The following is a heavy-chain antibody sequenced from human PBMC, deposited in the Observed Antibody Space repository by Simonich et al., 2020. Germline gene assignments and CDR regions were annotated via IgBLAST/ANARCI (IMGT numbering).Heavy chain of an antibody. CDR1: GFTFDDYA. CDR3: AKDGGYCTNGVCYYFDY. V-gene: IGHV3-9*01. CDR2: SSWNSGSI. Sequence: EVQLVESGGGLVQPGRSLRLSCAASGFTFDDYAMHWVRQAPGEGLGGVSGSSWNSGSIGYADSVKGRFTISRDNAKNSLYLQMNSLRAEDTALYYCAKDGGYCTNGVCYYFDYWGQGTLVTVSS. D-gene: IGHD2-8*01. J-gene: IGHJ4*02.